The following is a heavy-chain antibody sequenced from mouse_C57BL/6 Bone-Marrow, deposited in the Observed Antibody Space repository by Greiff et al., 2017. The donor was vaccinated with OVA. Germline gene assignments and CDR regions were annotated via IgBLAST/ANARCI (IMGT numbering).Heavy chain of an antibody. V-gene: IGHV1-69*01. CDR2: IDPSDSYT. CDR3: ARSPGYFDY. Sequence: QVQLQQPGAELVMPGASVKLSCKASGYTFTSYWMHWVKQRPGQGLEWIGEIDPSDSYTNYNQKFKGKATLTVDKSSSTAYMQLSSLTSEDSAVYCCARSPGYFDYWGQGTTLTVSS. CDR1: GYTFTSYW. J-gene: IGHJ2*01.